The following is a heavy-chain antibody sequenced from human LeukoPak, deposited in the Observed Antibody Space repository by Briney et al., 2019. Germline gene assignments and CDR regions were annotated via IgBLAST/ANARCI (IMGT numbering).Heavy chain of an antibody. CDR1: GFIFSSYS. V-gene: IGHV3-48*01. CDR3: ARDLKFGTSYEFDY. J-gene: IGHJ4*02. D-gene: IGHD1-14*01. CDR2: ISSSSSTM. Sequence: GGSLRLSCAASGFIFSSYSMNWVRQAPGKGLEWVSSISSSSSTMYYADSVKGRFTISRDNAKNSLYLQMNSLRVEDTAVYYCARDLKFGTSYEFDYWGQGTLVTVSS.